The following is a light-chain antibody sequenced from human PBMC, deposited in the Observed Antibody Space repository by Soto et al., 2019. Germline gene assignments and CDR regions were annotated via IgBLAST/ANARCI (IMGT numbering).Light chain of an antibody. CDR2: GAS. CDR3: QQYNNWLRT. J-gene: IGKJ2*01. CDR1: QSVSSN. Sequence: EIVMTQSPATLSVSPGERATLSCRASQSVSSNLAWYQQKPGQAPRLLIHGASTRATGIPARFSGSGSGTEFTLTISSVQSEDFAVYYCQQYNNWLRTFGQGTKLEIK. V-gene: IGKV3-15*01.